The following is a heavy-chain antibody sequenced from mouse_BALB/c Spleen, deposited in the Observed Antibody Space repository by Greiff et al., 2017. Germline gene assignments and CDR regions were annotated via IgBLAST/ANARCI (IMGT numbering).Heavy chain of an antibody. CDR2: IYPGDGDT. CDR3: ARGYYGSSYSYYYAMDY. CDR1: GYAFSSYW. V-gene: IGHV1-80*01. J-gene: IGHJ4*01. Sequence: LQESGAELVRPGSSVKISCKASGYAFSSYWMNWVKQRPGQGLEWIGQIYPGDGDTNYNGKFKGKATLTADKSSSTAYMQLSSLTSEDSAVYFCARGYYGSSYSYYYAMDYWGQGTSVTVSS. D-gene: IGHD1-1*01.